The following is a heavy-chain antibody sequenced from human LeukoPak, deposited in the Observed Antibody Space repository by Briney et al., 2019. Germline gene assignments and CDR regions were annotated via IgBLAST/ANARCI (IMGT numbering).Heavy chain of an antibody. CDR3: ARDEGGYNIDY. CDR1: GYTFTSYY. Sequence: ASVKVSCKTSGYTFTSYYIHWLRQAPGQRFEWMGWINPNSGGTNYAQKFQGRVTMTRDTSISTAYMELSRLRSDDTAVYYCARDEGGYNIDYWGQGTLVTVSS. J-gene: IGHJ4*02. CDR2: INPNSGGT. V-gene: IGHV1-2*02. D-gene: IGHD5-24*01.